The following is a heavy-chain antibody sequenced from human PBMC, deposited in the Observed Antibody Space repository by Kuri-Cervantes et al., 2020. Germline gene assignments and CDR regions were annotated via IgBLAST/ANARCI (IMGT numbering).Heavy chain of an antibody. CDR1: GFTFSSYA. Sequence: GSLRLSCAASGFTFSSYAMSWIRQPAGKGLEWIGRIYTSGSTNYNPSLKSRVTMSVDTSKNQFSLKLSSVTAADTAVYYCARANYDIWSGYSDGFDYWGQGTLVTVSS. J-gene: IGHJ4*02. V-gene: IGHV4-4*07. D-gene: IGHD3-3*01. CDR2: IYTSGST. CDR3: ARANYDIWSGYSDGFDY.